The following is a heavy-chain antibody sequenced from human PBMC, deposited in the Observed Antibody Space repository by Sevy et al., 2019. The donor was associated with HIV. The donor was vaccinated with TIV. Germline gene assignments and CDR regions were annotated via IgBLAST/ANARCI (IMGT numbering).Heavy chain of an antibody. CDR1: GFTFGDYA. J-gene: IGHJ4*02. D-gene: IGHD5-12*01. CDR2: IRRNSHEPYGGTT. V-gene: IGHV3-49*03. CDR3: TRALATADTPEYYFDY. Sequence: GGCLRLSCTSSGFTFGDYAMSWFRQAPGKGLEWVAFIRRNSHEPYGGTTEYAASVKGRFTLSRDDSKRIAYLQMNSLKTEDTAVYYCTRALATADTPEYYFDYWGQGILVTVSS.